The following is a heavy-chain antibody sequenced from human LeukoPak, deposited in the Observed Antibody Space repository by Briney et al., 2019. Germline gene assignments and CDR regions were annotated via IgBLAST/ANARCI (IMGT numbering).Heavy chain of an antibody. J-gene: IGHJ4*02. CDR1: GGSISSGGYY. Sequence: PSETLSLTCSVSGGSISSGGYYWTWIRQPPGKGLELIGFTYASGTTYYNPSLKKRVTISVDTSKNQFSLKLSSVTAADTAVYYCARGRRYYGSAPHEDYWGQGTLVTVSS. CDR3: ARGRRYYGSAPHEDY. D-gene: IGHD3-10*01. CDR2: TYASGTT. V-gene: IGHV4-30-2*01.